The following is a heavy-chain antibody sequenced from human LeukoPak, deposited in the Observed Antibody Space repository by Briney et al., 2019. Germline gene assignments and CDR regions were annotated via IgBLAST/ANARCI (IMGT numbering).Heavy chain of an antibody. J-gene: IGHJ3*02. CDR2: ISSSSSYI. V-gene: IGHV3-21*01. Sequence: GGSLRLSCAASGFTFSSYSMNWVRQAPGKGLEWVSSISSSSSYIYYADSVKGRFTISRDNAKNSLYLQMNSLRAEDTAVYYCARDGVWGEILVVIPFDIWGQGTTVTVSS. D-gene: IGHD3-22*01. CDR1: GFTFSSYS. CDR3: ARDGVWGEILVVIPFDI.